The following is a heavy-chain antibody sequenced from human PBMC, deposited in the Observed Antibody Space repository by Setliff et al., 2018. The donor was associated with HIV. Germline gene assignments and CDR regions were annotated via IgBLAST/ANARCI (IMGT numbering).Heavy chain of an antibody. J-gene: IGHJ5*02. Sequence: GSLRLSCAASGFTFSTYGMHWVRQAPGKGLEWVSSISDSSGYIYYADSVKGRFTISRDNAKNSLFLQMNSLRAEDTAVYYCARGLERTNVLFGVVSIWFGPWGQGTLVTVSS. D-gene: IGHD3-3*01. CDR2: ISDSSGYI. CDR3: ARGLERTNVLFGVVSIWFGP. CDR1: GFTFSTYG. V-gene: IGHV3-21*01.